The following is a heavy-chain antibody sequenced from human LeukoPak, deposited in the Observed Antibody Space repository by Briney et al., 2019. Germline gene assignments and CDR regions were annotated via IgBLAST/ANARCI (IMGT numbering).Heavy chain of an antibody. V-gene: IGHV4-39*07. CDR3: ARDRDSSGYYSV. CDR1: GGSISSSGYY. Sequence: TPSETLSLTCTVSGGSISSSGYYWGWIRQPPGKGLEWIGSIYHSGSTYYNPSLKSRVTISVDTSKNQFSLKLSSVTAADTAVYYCARDRDSSGYYSVWSQGTLVTVSS. CDR2: IYHSGST. J-gene: IGHJ4*02. D-gene: IGHD3-22*01.